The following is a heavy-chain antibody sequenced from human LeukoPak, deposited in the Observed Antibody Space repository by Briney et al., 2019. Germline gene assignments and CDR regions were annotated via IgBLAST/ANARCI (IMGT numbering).Heavy chain of an antibody. J-gene: IGHJ5*02. CDR3: ARVAGFADLGDWFDP. Sequence: ASVKVSCKASGYTFTDYYMHWVRQAPGQGLEWMGWINPNSGDTDYEQKFQGRVTMTRDTSISTAYMELSRLRSDDTAVYYCARVAGFADLGDWFDPWGKGTQVTVSS. CDR2: INPNSGDT. CDR1: GYTFTDYY. V-gene: IGHV1-2*02. D-gene: IGHD3-10*01.